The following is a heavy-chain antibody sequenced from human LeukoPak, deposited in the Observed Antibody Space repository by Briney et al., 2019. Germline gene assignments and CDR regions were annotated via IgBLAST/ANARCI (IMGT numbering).Heavy chain of an antibody. CDR1: GFTFSSYA. D-gene: IGHD3-22*01. Sequence: PGGSLRLSCAASGFTFSSYAMSWVRQAPGKGLEWVAVISYDGSNKYYADSVKGRFTISRDNSKNTLYLQMNSLRAEDTAVYYCARDHTYYYDSSGYYYELRYWGQGTLVTVSS. V-gene: IGHV3-30-3*01. CDR2: ISYDGSNK. CDR3: ARDHTYYYDSSGYYYELRY. J-gene: IGHJ4*02.